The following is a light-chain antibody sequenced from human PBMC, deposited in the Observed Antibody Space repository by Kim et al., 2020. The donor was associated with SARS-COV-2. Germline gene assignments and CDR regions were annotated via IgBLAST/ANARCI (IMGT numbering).Light chain of an antibody. CDR1: QSVSHW. Sequence: STSVGDRVTITCRSSQSVSHWLAWYQQKPGKAPKVLIYETSKLKSGVPSRFSGSGFGTEFTLTISSLQPDDFATYYCQQYNTWYTFGQGTKLEI. J-gene: IGKJ2*01. V-gene: IGKV1-5*03. CDR3: QQYNTWYT. CDR2: ETS.